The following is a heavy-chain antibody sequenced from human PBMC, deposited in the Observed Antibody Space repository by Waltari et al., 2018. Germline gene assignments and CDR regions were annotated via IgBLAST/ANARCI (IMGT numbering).Heavy chain of an antibody. D-gene: IGHD6-13*01. Sequence: QVQLQESGPGLVKPSQTLSLTCTVSGGSISSGSYYWSWIRQPAGKGLEWIGRIYTSGSTNYNPSLKSRVTISVDTSKNQFSLKLSSVTAADTAVYYCARDPRLSSSWSYYYYGMDVWGQGTTVTVSS. CDR2: IYTSGST. CDR3: ARDPRLSSSWSYYYYGMDV. J-gene: IGHJ6*02. CDR1: GGSISSGSYY. V-gene: IGHV4-61*02.